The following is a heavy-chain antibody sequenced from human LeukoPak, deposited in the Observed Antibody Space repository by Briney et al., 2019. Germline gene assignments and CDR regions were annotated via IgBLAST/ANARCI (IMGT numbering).Heavy chain of an antibody. J-gene: IGHJ4*02. Sequence: GGALRLSCAPSGFTCSDFNIHWVRHAPGEGLELVTFIRYYGRDKSYADSVKGRCTVSRDNSKNTLYLEMNSLRTEETALYYCAQVYGLASGETIHFWGQGTLVTVSS. CDR1: GFTCSDFN. D-gene: IGHD3-16*01. CDR3: AQVYGLASGETIHF. CDR2: IRYYGRDK. V-gene: IGHV3-30*02.